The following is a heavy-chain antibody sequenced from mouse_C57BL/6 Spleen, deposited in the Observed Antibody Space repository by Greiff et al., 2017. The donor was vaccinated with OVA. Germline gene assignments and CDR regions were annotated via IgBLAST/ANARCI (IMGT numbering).Heavy chain of an antibody. Sequence: QVQLQQPGAELVRPGTSVKLSCKASGYTFTSYWMHWVKQRPGQGLEWIGVIDPSDSYTNYNQKFKGKATLTVDTSSSTAYMQLSSLTSEDSAVYYCARANYDYDFDYWGQGTTLTVSS. V-gene: IGHV1-59*01. CDR3: ARANYDYDFDY. CDR2: IDPSDSYT. CDR1: GYTFTSYW. J-gene: IGHJ2*01. D-gene: IGHD2-4*01.